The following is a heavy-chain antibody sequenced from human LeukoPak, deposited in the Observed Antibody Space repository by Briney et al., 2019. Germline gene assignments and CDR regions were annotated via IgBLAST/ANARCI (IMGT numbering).Heavy chain of an antibody. Sequence: TGGSLILSCAASGFTFSSYAMSWVRQAPGKGLESVSAISGSGGSTYYADSVKGRFTISRDNSKNTLYLQMNSLRAEDTAVYYCAKDPWHPYYYGSGSNLWGQGTLVTVSS. CDR2: ISGSGGST. J-gene: IGHJ5*02. CDR3: AKDPWHPYYYGSGSNL. V-gene: IGHV3-23*01. CDR1: GFTFSSYA. D-gene: IGHD3-10*01.